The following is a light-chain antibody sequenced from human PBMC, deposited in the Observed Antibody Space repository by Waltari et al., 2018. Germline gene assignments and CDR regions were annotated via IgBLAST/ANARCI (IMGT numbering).Light chain of an antibody. CDR1: QRITNW. V-gene: IGKV1-5*03. CDR3: QQYDNYWT. Sequence: DTQMTQSASTLSASVGDRVTITCRASQRITNWLAWYQQKPGKAPKLLIYKASNLESGGPSRFSGSGSGTEFTLTISSLQPDDFATCYCQQYDNYWTFGQGTKVEIK. CDR2: KAS. J-gene: IGKJ1*01.